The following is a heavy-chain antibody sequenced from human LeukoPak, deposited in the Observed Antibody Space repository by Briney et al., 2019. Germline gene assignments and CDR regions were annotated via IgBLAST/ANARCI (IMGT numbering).Heavy chain of an antibody. Sequence: GRSLRLSCAASGFTFSSYGIHWVRQAPGKGLEWVAVISYDGSNKYYADSVKGRSTISRDNSKNTLYLQMNSLRAEDTAVYYCPKELPDYILVVPAAIAEYYFDYWGQGTLVTVSS. CDR2: ISYDGSNK. J-gene: IGHJ4*02. CDR3: PKELPDYILVVPAAIAEYYFDY. D-gene: IGHD2-2*02. V-gene: IGHV3-30*18. CDR1: GFTFSSYG.